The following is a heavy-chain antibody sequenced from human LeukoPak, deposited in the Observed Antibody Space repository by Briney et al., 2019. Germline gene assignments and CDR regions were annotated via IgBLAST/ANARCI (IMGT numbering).Heavy chain of an antibody. V-gene: IGHV3-30*02. Sequence: GGSLRLSCAASGFSFSSFGMHWVRQTPGKGLEWVAFIRYDGSNKYYAHSVRGRFTVSRDNSKNTLYLQMNSLRAEDTAVYYCAKDRIVVLAAAFDFWGQGTLVTVSS. CDR3: AKDRIVVLAAAFDF. J-gene: IGHJ4*02. CDR2: IRYDGSNK. CDR1: GFSFSSFG. D-gene: IGHD2-2*01.